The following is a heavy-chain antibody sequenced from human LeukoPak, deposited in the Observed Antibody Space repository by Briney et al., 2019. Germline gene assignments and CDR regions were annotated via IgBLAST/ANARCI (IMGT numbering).Heavy chain of an antibody. CDR3: ARDKEDGSGRGLNYYYYYYMDV. J-gene: IGHJ6*03. Sequence: ASVTVSCKASGYTFTGYYMHWVRQAPGQGLEWMGWINPNSGGTNYAQKFQGRVTMTRDTSISTACMELSRLRSDDTAVYYCARDKEDGSGRGLNYYYYYYMDVWGKGTTVTVSS. CDR2: INPNSGGT. CDR1: GYTFTGYY. V-gene: IGHV1-2*02. D-gene: IGHD3-10*01.